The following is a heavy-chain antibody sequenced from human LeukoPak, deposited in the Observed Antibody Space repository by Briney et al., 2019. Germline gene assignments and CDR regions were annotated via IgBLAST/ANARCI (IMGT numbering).Heavy chain of an antibody. CDR3: ASFLGYCTNGVCKNTLYYYYYMDV. Sequence: SVKVSCKASGGTFSSYAISWVRQAPGQGLEWMGGIIPIFGTANYAQKFQGRVTITADESTSTAYMELSSLRSEDTAVYYCASFLGYCTNGVCKNTLYYYYYMDVWGKGTTVTVSS. J-gene: IGHJ6*03. CDR1: GGTFSSYA. D-gene: IGHD2-8*01. V-gene: IGHV1-69*13. CDR2: IIPIFGTA.